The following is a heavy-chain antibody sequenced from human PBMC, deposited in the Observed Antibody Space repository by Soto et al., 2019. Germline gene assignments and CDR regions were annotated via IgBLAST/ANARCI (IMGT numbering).Heavy chain of an antibody. V-gene: IGHV3-73*01. D-gene: IGHD2-15*01. CDR3: VRYCSGGSCPDAFDI. CDR2: IRSKANSDAT. CDR1: GFTFSGSA. Sequence: PGGSLRLSCVASGFTFSGSAMHWVRQASGKGLEWVGRIRSKANSDATAYGASVKGRFTISRDDSKNTAYLQMNSLKTEDTAVYYCVRYCSGGSCPDAFDIWGQGTMDTVSS. J-gene: IGHJ3*02.